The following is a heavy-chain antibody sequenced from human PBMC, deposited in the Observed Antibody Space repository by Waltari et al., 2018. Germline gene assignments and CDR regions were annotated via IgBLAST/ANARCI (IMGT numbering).Heavy chain of an antibody. J-gene: IGHJ4*02. CDR3: ARALIFWGLQLTPFDY. Sequence: QVQLQESGPGLVKPSETPRLPCTVPGGSISAYYWSWIRQPPGKGLEWIGYFDNTGGNNYNHSLMSRHTGSIDTAKNQVSLNLNAVTAADTAVYYCARALIFWGLQLTPFDYWGQGTLVTVSS. D-gene: IGHD3-16*01. CDR1: GGSISAYY. CDR2: FDNTGGN. V-gene: IGHV4-59*01.